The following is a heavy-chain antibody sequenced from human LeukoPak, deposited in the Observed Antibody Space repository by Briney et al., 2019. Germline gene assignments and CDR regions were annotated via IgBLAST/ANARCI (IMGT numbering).Heavy chain of an antibody. J-gene: IGHJ6*02. CDR3: ARARGAAAGYGMDV. CDR1: GGSISSGGYY. D-gene: IGHD6-13*01. V-gene: IGHV4-31*03. CDR2: IYYSGST. Sequence: SETLSLTCTVSGGSISSGGYYWSWIRPHPGKGLEWSGYIYYSGSTYYNPSLKSRVTISVDTSKNQFSLKLSSVTAADTAVYYCARARGAAAGYGMDVWGQGTTVTVSS.